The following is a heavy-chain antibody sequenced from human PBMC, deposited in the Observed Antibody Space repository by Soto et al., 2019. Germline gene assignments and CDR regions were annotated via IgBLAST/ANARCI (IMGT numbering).Heavy chain of an antibody. V-gene: IGHV3-7*03. J-gene: IGHJ5*02. CDR2: IKQDGSEK. CDR1: GFTFSSYR. Sequence: GGSLRLSCAASGFTFSSYRMSWVRQAPGKGLEWVANIKQDGSEKYYVDSVKGRFTISRDNAKNSLYLQMNSLRAEDTAVYYCARDHPVAVAGENWFDPWGQGTLVTVSS. CDR3: ARDHPVAVAGENWFDP. D-gene: IGHD6-13*01.